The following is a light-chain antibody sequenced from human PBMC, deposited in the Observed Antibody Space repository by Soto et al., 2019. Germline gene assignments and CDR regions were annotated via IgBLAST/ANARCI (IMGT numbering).Light chain of an antibody. J-gene: IGLJ1*01. CDR3: SSFTNTYSYV. CDR2: DVS. Sequence: QSALTQPRSVSGSPGQSVTISCTGTSSDVGGYNCVSWYQQHPGKAPKLMIYDVSKRPSGVPDRFSGSKSGNTASLTISGLQAEDEADYYCSSFTNTYSYVFGTGTKLTVL. V-gene: IGLV2-11*01. CDR1: SSDVGGYNC.